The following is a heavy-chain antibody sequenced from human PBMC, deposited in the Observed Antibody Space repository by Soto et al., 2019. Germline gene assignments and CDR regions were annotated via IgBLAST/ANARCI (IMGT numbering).Heavy chain of an antibody. D-gene: IGHD3-22*01. V-gene: IGHV3-23*05. CDR3: AKSGGGGYDSNNDYSGGLLMGPS. CDR2: IRSFDYRT. J-gene: IGHJ4*02. Sequence: GGSLRLSCTASGFAFSQYGMSWVRQAPGKGLEWVSSIRSFDYRTNYADSVKGRFSISRDNSKSTLWLQMNSLRVEDTAVYYCAKSGGGGYDSNNDYSGGLLMGPSWGQGTLVTVSS. CDR1: GFAFSQYG.